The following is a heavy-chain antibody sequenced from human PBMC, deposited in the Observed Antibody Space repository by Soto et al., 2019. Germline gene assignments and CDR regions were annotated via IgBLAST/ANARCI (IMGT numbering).Heavy chain of an antibody. Sequence: GGSLRLSCAASGFTFSSYAMSWVRQAPGKGLERVSAISGSGGSTYYADSVKGRFTISRDNSKNTLYLQMNSLRAEDTAVYYCAKDPTRITIFGVVPIYPGDCTNGVCFSTWFDPWGQGTLVTVSS. CDR1: GFTFSSYA. D-gene: IGHD3-3*01. CDR3: AKDPTRITIFGVVPIYPGDCTNGVCFSTWFDP. CDR2: ISGSGGST. J-gene: IGHJ5*02. V-gene: IGHV3-23*01.